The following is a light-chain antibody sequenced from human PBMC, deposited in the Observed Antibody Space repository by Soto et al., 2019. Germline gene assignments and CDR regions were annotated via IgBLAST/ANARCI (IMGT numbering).Light chain of an antibody. CDR1: QSISSY. Sequence: DIQMTQSPSSLSASVGDRVTITCRASQSISSYLNWYQQKPWKAPKLLIYAASILKSGVPSRFSGSGSGTDFTLTISSLQPEDFATYYCQQSYSTPFTFGPGTKVDIK. CDR3: QQSYSTPFT. V-gene: IGKV1-39*01. CDR2: AAS. J-gene: IGKJ3*01.